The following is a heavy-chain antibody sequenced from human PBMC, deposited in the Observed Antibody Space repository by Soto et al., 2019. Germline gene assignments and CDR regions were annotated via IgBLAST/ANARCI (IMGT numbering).Heavy chain of an antibody. J-gene: IGHJ4*02. CDR2: ISYDGSNK. CDR1: GFTFSSYG. D-gene: IGHD3-10*01. V-gene: IGHV3-30*03. Sequence: QVQLVESGGGVVQPGRSLRLSCAASGFTFSSYGMHWVRQAPGKGLEWVAVISYDGSNKYHADSVKGRFTISRDNSKNTLYLQMNSLRAEDTAVYYCATDWLWFGELFQNLSFDYWGQGTLVTVSS. CDR3: ATDWLWFGELFQNLSFDY.